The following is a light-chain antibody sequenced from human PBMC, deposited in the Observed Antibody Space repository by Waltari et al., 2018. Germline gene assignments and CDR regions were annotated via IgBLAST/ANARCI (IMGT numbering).Light chain of an antibody. J-gene: IGKJ1*01. V-gene: IGKV3-20*01. CDR2: DAS. Sequence: SCRASQSVSRALAWYQQKPDQAPRLLIYDASRRATGIPDRFSGSGSGTDFSLTISRLEPEDFAVYYCQKYESLPATFGQGTKVEIK. CDR3: QKYESLPAT. CDR1: QSVSRA.